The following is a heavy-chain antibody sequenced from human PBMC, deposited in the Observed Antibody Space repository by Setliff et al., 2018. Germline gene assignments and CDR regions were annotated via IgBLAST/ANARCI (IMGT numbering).Heavy chain of an antibody. V-gene: IGHV4-39*01. CDR2: INYSGST. D-gene: IGHD5-12*01. CDR1: GDSLSSGTQY. Sequence: SETLSLTCSVLGDSLSSGTQYWAWIRQPPGKGLEWIGNINYSGSTYYNPSLKSRVTMSVDASKNQVSLKVTSVTAEDTAVYYCAKVDIDYIMTRDNTWQYLLYMDVWGRGTTVTVSS. J-gene: IGHJ6*03. CDR3: AKVDIDYIMTRDNTWQYLLYMDV.